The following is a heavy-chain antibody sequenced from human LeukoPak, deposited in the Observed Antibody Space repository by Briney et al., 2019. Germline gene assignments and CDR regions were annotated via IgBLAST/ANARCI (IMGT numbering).Heavy chain of an antibody. J-gene: IGHJ6*03. CDR1: GGSISSSSYY. CDR3: ARGRGYCSSTSCYAYYYYYYMDV. Sequence: PSETLSLTCTVSGGSISSSSYYWGWIRQPPGKGLEWIGSIYYSGSTYYNPSLKSRVTISVDTSKNQFSLKLSSVTAADTAVYYCARGRGYCSSTSCYAYYYYYYMDVWGKGTTVTVSS. CDR2: IYYSGST. D-gene: IGHD2-2*01. V-gene: IGHV4-39*01.